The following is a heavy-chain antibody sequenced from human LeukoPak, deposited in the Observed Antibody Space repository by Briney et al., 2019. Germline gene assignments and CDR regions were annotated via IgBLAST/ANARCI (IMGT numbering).Heavy chain of an antibody. CDR3: ARDDLDTVMGACDY. J-gene: IGHJ4*02. CDR1: GYIFTNYG. D-gene: IGHD5-18*01. V-gene: IGHV1-18*04. CDR2: ISGYNGNT. Sequence: ASVKVSCKASGYIFTNYGISWVRQAPGQGLEWMGWISGYNGNTKYAQKFQGRVTMTTDTSTSTAYMELRSLISDDTAVYFCARDDLDTVMGACDYWGQGTLVTVSS.